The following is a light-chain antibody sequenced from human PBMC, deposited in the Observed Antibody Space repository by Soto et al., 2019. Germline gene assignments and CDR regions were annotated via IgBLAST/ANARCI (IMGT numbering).Light chain of an antibody. J-gene: IGLJ1*01. Sequence: QSALTQPASVSESPGKSITISCTGASSDVGGYNYVSWYQQHPGKAPKLIIYDVSNRPSGVSDRFSGSKSGNTASLTISGLQTEDEADYFCRSCTTSSTLHVFGTGTKLTVL. CDR1: SSDVGGYNY. V-gene: IGLV2-14*03. CDR2: DVS. CDR3: RSCTTSSTLHV.